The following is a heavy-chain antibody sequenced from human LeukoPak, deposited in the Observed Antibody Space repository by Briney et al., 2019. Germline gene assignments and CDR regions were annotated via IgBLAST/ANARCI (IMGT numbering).Heavy chain of an antibody. CDR2: INPSGGGT. CDR1: GYTFTNYY. D-gene: IGHD6-13*01. V-gene: IGHV1-46*01. Sequence: ASVKVSCKASGYTFTNYYMHWVRQAPGQGLEWMGIINPSGGGTSYAQKFQGRVTMTRDTSISTAYMELSRLRSDDTAVYYCARDLASSSWSPDPYPAYYYYYMDVWGKGTTVTVSS. J-gene: IGHJ6*03. CDR3: ARDLASSSWSPDPYPAYYYYYMDV.